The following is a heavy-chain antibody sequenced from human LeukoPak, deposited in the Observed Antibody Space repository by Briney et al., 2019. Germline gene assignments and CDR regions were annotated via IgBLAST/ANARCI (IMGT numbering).Heavy chain of an antibody. Sequence: GGSLRLSCAASGFTFSSYAMHWVRQAPGKGLEWVAVISYDGSNKYYADSVKGGFTISSDNSNNTLYLQMNSLRAEDTAVYYCARDSSRYSSSWCLRYWGQGTLVTVSS. CDR1: GFTFSSYA. CDR2: ISYDGSNK. J-gene: IGHJ4*02. V-gene: IGHV3-30*04. CDR3: ARDSSRYSSSWCLRY. D-gene: IGHD6-13*01.